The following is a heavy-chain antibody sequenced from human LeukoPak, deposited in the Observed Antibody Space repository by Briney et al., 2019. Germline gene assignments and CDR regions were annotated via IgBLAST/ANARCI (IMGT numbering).Heavy chain of an antibody. D-gene: IGHD3-9*01. CDR3: ARDSDIDY. Sequence: GGSLRLSCAASGFIFSNYWIHWVRQAPGKGLVWVSRINTDGTITTYADSVKGRFTISRDNAKNTVYLQMNSLRAEDTAVYYCARDSDIDYWGQGTLVTVSS. CDR1: GFIFSNYW. J-gene: IGHJ4*02. CDR2: INTDGTIT. V-gene: IGHV3-74*01.